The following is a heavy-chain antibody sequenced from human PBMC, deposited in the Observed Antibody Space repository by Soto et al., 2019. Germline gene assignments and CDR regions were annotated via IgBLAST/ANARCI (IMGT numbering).Heavy chain of an antibody. CDR1: GGSISSYY. CDR2: IYYSGST. Sequence: SETLSLTCTVSGGSISSYYWSWIRQPPGKGLEWIGYIYYSGSTNYNPSLKSRVTISVDTSKNQFSLKLSSVTAADTAVYYCARGLRFNGDYGDYWGQGTLVTVSS. D-gene: IGHD4-17*01. V-gene: IGHV4-59*12. CDR3: ARGLRFNGDYGDY. J-gene: IGHJ4*02.